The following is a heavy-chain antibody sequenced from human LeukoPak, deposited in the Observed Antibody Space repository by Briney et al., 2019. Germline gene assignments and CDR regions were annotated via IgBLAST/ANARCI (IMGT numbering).Heavy chain of an antibody. CDR2: IRADNGDT. V-gene: IGHV1-18*01. CDR1: GYAFTANG. Sequence: ASVKVSCKTSGYAFTANGITWVRQAPGQGLEWMGWIRADNGDTVYAQMFQGRVTMTTDTSTSTAYMEVTNLRSDDTAMYYCARSGHCSGVGFYAQGIDYWGQGSMVTVSS. J-gene: IGHJ4*02. D-gene: IGHD2-15*01. CDR3: ARSGHCSGVGFYAQGIDY.